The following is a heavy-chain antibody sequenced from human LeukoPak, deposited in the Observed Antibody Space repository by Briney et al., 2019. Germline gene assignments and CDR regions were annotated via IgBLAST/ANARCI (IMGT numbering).Heavy chain of an antibody. J-gene: IGHJ4*02. Sequence: GGSLRLSCAASGFTFDDYGMSWVRQAPGKGLEWVSGINWNGGSTGYADSVKGRFTISRDNAKNSLYLQMNSLRAEDTAVYYCARRGGYSSSIHDFDYWGQGTLVTVSS. CDR1: GFTFDDYG. CDR2: INWNGGST. CDR3: ARRGGYSSSIHDFDY. D-gene: IGHD6-6*01. V-gene: IGHV3-20*04.